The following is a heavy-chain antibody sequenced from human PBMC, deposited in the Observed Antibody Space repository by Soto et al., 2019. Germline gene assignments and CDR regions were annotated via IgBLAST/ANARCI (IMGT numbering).Heavy chain of an antibody. V-gene: IGHV3-33*01. CDR2: IWYDGSNK. CDR3: ARAFGSGLYYFDY. J-gene: IGHJ4*02. Sequence: QGQLVESGGAVVQPGESLRLSCKASGFSINNFGMHWVRQAPGKGLEWVAVIWYDGSNKYYIDSGKGRFTISRDNSKNTLYLQMNSLRAEDTAVSYCARAFGSGLYYFDYWGQGTLVTVSS. D-gene: IGHD6-19*01. CDR1: GFSINNFG.